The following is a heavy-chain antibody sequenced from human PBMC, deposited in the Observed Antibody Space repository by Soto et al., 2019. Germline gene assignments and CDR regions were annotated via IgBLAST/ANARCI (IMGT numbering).Heavy chain of an antibody. D-gene: IGHD6-19*01. CDR2: IWYDGNNR. CDR3: ARDDQSSSGWDKGFDY. CDR1: GFDFSSYG. V-gene: IGHV3-33*01. Sequence: GGSLRLSCAASGFDFSSYGIHWVRQAPGKGLEWVAVIWYDGNNRYYADSVKGRFTISRGNFKNTVYLQMNGLRAEDTAVYYCARDDQSSSGWDKGFDYWGQGTLVTVSS. J-gene: IGHJ4*02.